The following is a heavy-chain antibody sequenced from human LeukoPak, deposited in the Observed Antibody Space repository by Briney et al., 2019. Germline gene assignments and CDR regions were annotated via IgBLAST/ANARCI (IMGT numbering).Heavy chain of an antibody. CDR3: ARERATLTYFDY. J-gene: IGHJ4*02. D-gene: IGHD5-12*01. Sequence: SQTLSLTCTVSGGSISSGTYHWSWIRQPAGKEREWVRRIYSSGGSNNHPSLRSRLTLSVETSKNQFSLQLSSVTDADAAVYYCARERATLTYFDYWGQGTLVTVSS. CDR2: IYSSGGS. V-gene: IGHV4-61*02. CDR1: GGSISSGTYH.